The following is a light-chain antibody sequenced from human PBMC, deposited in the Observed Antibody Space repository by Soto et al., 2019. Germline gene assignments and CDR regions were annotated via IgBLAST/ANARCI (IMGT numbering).Light chain of an antibody. Sequence: QSVLTQPPSASGTPGQRVTISCSGSSSNIGGNTVNWYQQLPGTAPRVLIYSNNQRPSGVPDRFSGSKSGTSASLAISGLQSEDEAEYYCAAWDDSLNAVVFGGGTKVAGL. CDR2: SNN. J-gene: IGLJ2*01. V-gene: IGLV1-44*01. CDR3: AAWDDSLNAVV. CDR1: SSNIGGNT.